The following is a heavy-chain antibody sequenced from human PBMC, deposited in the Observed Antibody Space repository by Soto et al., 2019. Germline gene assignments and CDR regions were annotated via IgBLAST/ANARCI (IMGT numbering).Heavy chain of an antibody. CDR2: ISYDRSNK. J-gene: IGHJ6*02. CDR3: TREASIAARYDYSGREV. V-gene: IGHV3-30-3*01. Sequence: GLSESRSCSASVFPFSSYAMHWLRKARGEAMEGGAVISYDRSNKYYADSVKGGFTISRDNSKNTLYLQMSSLRAEDMAVYYCTREASIAARYDYSGREVWGQVTTVTVAS. CDR1: VFPFSSYA. D-gene: IGHD6-6*01.